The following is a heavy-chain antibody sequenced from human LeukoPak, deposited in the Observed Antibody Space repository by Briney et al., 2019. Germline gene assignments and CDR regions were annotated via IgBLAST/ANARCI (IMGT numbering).Heavy chain of an antibody. CDR3: ARLGSRWSLDY. J-gene: IGHJ4*02. CDR2: IWYDGSNK. V-gene: IGHV3-33*01. Sequence: GRSLRLSCAASGFSFSSYGKDWVRQAPGKGLEWVAVIWYDGSNKYYADSVKGRFTISRDNSKNTVFLQMNSLRAEDTAVYYCARLGSRWSLDYWGQGTLVTVSS. D-gene: IGHD6-13*01. CDR1: GFSFSSYG.